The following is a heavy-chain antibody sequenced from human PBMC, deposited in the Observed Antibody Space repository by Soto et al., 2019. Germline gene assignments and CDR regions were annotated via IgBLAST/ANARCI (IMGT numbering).Heavy chain of an antibody. J-gene: IGHJ4*02. Sequence: ESVGGLVQPGGSLRLSCAASGFTVSTYGVTWVRQAPGKGLEWVSGFTGVIGTTHYADSVKGRFTITRDNSNNTVYLQMNSLRVEDTAVYYCARWNGYGDYWGRGTLVTVSS. V-gene: IGHV3-23*01. CDR1: GFTVSTYG. CDR2: FTGVIGTT. D-gene: IGHD1-1*01. CDR3: ARWNGYGDY.